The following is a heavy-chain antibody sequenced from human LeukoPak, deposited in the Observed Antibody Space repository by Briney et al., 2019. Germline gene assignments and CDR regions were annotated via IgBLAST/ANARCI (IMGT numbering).Heavy chain of an antibody. V-gene: IGHV3-30*02. D-gene: IGHD6-6*01. CDR1: GFTFSSYS. CDR3: AKADEYSSSSGARPGAFDI. CDR2: IRYDGSNK. J-gene: IGHJ3*02. Sequence: GGSLRLSCAASGFTFSSYSMNWVRQAPGKGLEWVAFIRYDGSNKYYADSVKGRFTISRDNSKNTLYLQMNSLRAEDTAVYYCAKADEYSSSSGARPGAFDIWGQGTMVTVSS.